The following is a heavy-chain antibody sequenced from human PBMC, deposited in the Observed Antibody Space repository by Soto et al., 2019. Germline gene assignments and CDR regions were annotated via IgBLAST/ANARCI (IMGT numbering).Heavy chain of an antibody. D-gene: IGHD4-4*01. J-gene: IGHJ6*02. CDR3: ASTPVKGRYSYYGMDA. CDR2: LIPVFDTP. CDR1: SFYA. V-gene: IGHV1-69*13. Sequence: GASVKVSCKTGSFYAVSWVRQAPGQGLEWMGGLIPVFDTPSYAQKFQGRVTITADESKSTAYMELSSLRSEDTALYYCASTPVKGRYSYYGMDAWDQGIAVTVSS.